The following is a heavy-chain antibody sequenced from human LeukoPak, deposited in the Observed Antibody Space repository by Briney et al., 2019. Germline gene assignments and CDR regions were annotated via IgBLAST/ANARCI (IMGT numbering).Heavy chain of an antibody. J-gene: IGHJ3*02. CDR3: ARASYYYGSGSPPAFDI. Sequence: SGTLSLTCAVSGGSISSSNWWSWVHQPPGKGLEWIGEIYHSGSTNYNPSLKSRVTISVDKSKNQFSLKLSSVTAADTAVYYCARASYYYGSGSPPAFDIWGQGTMVTVSS. CDR2: IYHSGST. D-gene: IGHD3-10*01. V-gene: IGHV4-4*02. CDR1: GGSISSSNW.